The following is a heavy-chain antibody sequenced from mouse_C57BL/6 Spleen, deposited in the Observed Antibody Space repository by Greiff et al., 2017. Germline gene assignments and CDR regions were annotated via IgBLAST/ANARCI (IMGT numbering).Heavy chain of an antibody. CDR3: ARGHYYGSSFYAMDY. Sequence: VKLQESGAELARPGASVQLSCKASGYTFTSYGISWVKQRTGQGLEWIGEIYPRSGNTYYNEKFKGKATLTADKSSSTAYMELRSLTSEDSAVYFCARGHYYGSSFYAMDYWGQGTSVTVSS. CDR2: IYPRSGNT. V-gene: IGHV1-81*01. D-gene: IGHD1-1*01. CDR1: GYTFTSYG. J-gene: IGHJ4*01.